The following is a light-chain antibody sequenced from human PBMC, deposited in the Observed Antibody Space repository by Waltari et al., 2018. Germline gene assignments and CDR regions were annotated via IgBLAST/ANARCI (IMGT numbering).Light chain of an antibody. Sequence: DIQMTQSPSSLSASVGDRVTITCRASDDIANYLNWYQHKPGKAPKLLIYAASTLQTGGPSRFSGSGSGTDFTLTINGLQPEDFASYYCQQTYSIPRDSFGQGTELANK. CDR1: DDIANY. CDR3: QQTYSIPRDS. J-gene: IGKJ2*01. V-gene: IGKV1-39*01. CDR2: AAS.